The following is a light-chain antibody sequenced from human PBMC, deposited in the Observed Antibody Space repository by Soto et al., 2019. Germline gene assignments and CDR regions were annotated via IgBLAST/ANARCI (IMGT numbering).Light chain of an antibody. CDR3: QQRYSSPFT. CDR1: QSISNY. V-gene: IGKV1-39*01. Sequence: DIQMTQSPSSLSASVGDSVTITCRASQSISNYLNWYQQKPGKAPKLLVYAASSLQSGVPSRFSCSGSGTDFTLTISSLQPEDFATYYCQQRYSSPFTFGPGTKVDIK. CDR2: AAS. J-gene: IGKJ3*01.